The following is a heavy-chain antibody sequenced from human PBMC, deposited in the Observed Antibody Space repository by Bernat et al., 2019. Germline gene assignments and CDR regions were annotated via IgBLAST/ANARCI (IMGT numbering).Heavy chain of an antibody. CDR2: ISGSGGST. D-gene: IGHD3-10*01. Sequence: EVQLLESGGGLVQPGGSLRLSCAASGFTFSSYAMSWVRQAPGKGLEWVSAISGSGGSTYYADSVKGRFTISRVNSKNTLYLQMNSLRAEDTAVYYCAKFNGSGSYRYYFDYWGQGTLVTVSS. CDR1: GFTFSSYA. V-gene: IGHV3-23*01. J-gene: IGHJ4*02. CDR3: AKFNGSGSYRYYFDY.